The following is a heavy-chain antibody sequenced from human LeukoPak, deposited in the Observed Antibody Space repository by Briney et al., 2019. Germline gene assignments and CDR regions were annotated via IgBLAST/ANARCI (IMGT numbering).Heavy chain of an antibody. V-gene: IGHV3-15*01. J-gene: IGHJ4*02. D-gene: IGHD2-2*01. CDR1: GFTFSSAW. CDR3: ARGFCSSTDCYQGPFDF. Sequence: GGSLRLSCAASGFTFSSAWMTWVRKAPGKGLEWVGHIKNKTNGGTTDYAALVKGRFIISRDDSKNTLYLQMNSLRTEDTAVYYCARGFCSSTDCYQGPFDFWGQGTLVTVSS. CDR2: IKNKTNGGTT.